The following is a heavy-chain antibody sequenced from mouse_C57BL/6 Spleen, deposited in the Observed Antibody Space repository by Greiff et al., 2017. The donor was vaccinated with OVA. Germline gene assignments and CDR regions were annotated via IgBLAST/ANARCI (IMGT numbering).Heavy chain of an antibody. V-gene: IGHV6-6*01. Sequence: EVQLQESGGGLVQPGGSMKLSCAASGFTFSDAWMDWVRQSPEKGLEWVAEIRNKANNHATYYAVSVKGRFTISRDDSKSSVYLQMNSLRAEDSGIYYCTRMGSSLPYWYFDVWGTGTTVTVSS. CDR2: IRNKANNHAT. CDR1: GFTFSDAW. CDR3: TRMGSSLPYWYFDV. D-gene: IGHD1-1*01. J-gene: IGHJ1*03.